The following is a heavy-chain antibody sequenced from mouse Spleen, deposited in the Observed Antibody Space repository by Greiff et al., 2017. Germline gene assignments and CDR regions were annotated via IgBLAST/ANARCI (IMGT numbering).Heavy chain of an antibody. D-gene: IGHD1-2*01. CDR1: GYTFTSYD. Sequence: VQLQQSGPELVKPGASVKLSCKASGYTFTSYDINWVKQRPGQGLEWIGWIYPRDGSTKYNEKFKGKATLTVDTSSSTAYMELHSLTSEDSAVYFCASHYGYLWFAYWGQGTLVTVSA. CDR2: IYPRDGST. V-gene: IGHV1-85*01. J-gene: IGHJ3*01. CDR3: ASHYGYLWFAY.